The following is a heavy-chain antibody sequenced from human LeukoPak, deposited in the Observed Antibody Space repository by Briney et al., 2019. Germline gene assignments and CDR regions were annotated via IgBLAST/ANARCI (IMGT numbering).Heavy chain of an antibody. Sequence: GASVKVSCKASGYTFTSYGISWVRQAPGQGLEWMGWISAYNGNTNYAQKLQGRVTMTTDTSTSTAYMELRSLRSDDTAVYYRARAPRIAAAWNIDYWGQGTLVTVSS. D-gene: IGHD6-13*01. CDR2: ISAYNGNT. V-gene: IGHV1-18*01. CDR1: GYTFTSYG. J-gene: IGHJ4*02. CDR3: ARAPRIAAAWNIDY.